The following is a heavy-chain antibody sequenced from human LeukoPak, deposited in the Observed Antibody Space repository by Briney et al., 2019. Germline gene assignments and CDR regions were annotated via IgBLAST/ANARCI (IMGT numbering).Heavy chain of an antibody. CDR3: ARHRDGGTYPLDY. V-gene: IGHV4-59*08. CDR1: NGSISNYY. Sequence: SETLSLTCTVSNGSISNYYWSWIRQSPGNKLEWIAHIHQSGSTNYNPSLKSRVTILVDTSKNQFSPKVNSMTAADTAVYYCARHRDGGTYPLDYWGQGALVTVSS. CDR2: IHQSGST. J-gene: IGHJ4*02. D-gene: IGHD1-26*01.